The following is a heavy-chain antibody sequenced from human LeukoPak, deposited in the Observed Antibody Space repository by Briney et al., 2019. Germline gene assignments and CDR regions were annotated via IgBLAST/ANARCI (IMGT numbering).Heavy chain of an antibody. Sequence: SETLSLTCTVSGGSISSGGYYWSWIRQPPGKGLEWIGYIYHSGSTYYNPSLKSRVTISVDRSKNQFSLKLSSVTAADTAVYYCATSSPSGYSTDYWGQGTLVTVSS. J-gene: IGHJ4*02. CDR3: ATSSPSGYSTDY. CDR1: GGSISSGGYY. CDR2: IYHSGST. V-gene: IGHV4-30-2*01. D-gene: IGHD3-22*01.